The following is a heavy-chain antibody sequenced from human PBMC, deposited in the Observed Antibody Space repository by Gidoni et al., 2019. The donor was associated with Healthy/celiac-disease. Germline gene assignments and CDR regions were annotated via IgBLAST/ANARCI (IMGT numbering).Heavy chain of an antibody. CDR3: ARDLGSSSWPPGLGY. CDR1: GFTFSRYG. V-gene: IGHV3-33*08. Sequence: QVQLVESGGGVVQPGRSLRLPCAASGFTFSRYGMHWVSQAPGKGREWVAVIWYDGSNKYDADSVKGRFTISRDNSKNTLYLQMNSLRAEDTAVYYCARDLGSSSWPPGLGYWGQGTLVTVSS. J-gene: IGHJ4*02. D-gene: IGHD6-13*01. CDR2: IWYDGSNK.